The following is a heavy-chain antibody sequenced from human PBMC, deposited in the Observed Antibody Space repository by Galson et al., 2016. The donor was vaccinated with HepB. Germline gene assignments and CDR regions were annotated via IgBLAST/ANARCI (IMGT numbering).Heavy chain of an antibody. V-gene: IGHV1-18*01. CDR3: ARDFAYYFESSAFGDY. D-gene: IGHD3-22*01. CDR1: GYTSANYG. Sequence: SVKVSCKASGYTSANYGISWVRQAPGQGLEWMGWIRAYNGNTNSPQTLRGRITMTTDTSTSTAYMELRSLKSDDTAVYYCARDFAYYFESSAFGDYWGQGTLVTVSS. CDR2: IRAYNGNT. J-gene: IGHJ4*02.